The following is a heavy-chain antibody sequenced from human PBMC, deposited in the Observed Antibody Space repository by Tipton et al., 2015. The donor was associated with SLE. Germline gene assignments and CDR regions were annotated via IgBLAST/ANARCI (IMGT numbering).Heavy chain of an antibody. Sequence: TLSLTCAVSGGSISSHYWSWIRQPPGKGLEWIGYIYYSGSTNYNPSLKSRVTISVDTSKNQFSLKLSSVTAADTAVYYCASTNSSPVGDFGYWGQGTLVTVSS. CDR1: GGSISSHY. J-gene: IGHJ4*02. CDR3: ASTNSSPVGDFGY. D-gene: IGHD6-19*01. CDR2: IYYSGST. V-gene: IGHV4-59*11.